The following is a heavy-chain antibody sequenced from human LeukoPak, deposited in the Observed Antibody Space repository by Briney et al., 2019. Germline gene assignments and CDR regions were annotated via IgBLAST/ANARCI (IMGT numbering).Heavy chain of an antibody. V-gene: IGHV3-11*01. CDR2: ISSSGSTI. D-gene: IGHD6-13*01. CDR3: ARADAYSSTWCFDY. J-gene: IGHJ4*02. CDR1: GFTFSDYY. Sequence: GGSLRLSCAASGFTFSDYYMSWIRQAPGKGLEWVSYISSSGSTIYYADSVKGRFTISRDNAKNSLYLQMNSLRAEDTAVYYCARADAYSSTWCFDYWGQGALVTVSS.